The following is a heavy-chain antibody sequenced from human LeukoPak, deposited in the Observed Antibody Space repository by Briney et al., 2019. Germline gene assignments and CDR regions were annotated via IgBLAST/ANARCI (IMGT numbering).Heavy chain of an antibody. J-gene: IGHJ4*02. D-gene: IGHD3-22*01. CDR3: ARGLIGIVVAPGY. V-gene: IGHV4-34*01. Sequence: PSETLSLTCAVYGGSFSGYYWSWIRQPPGKGLEWIGEINHSGSTNYNPSLKSRVTISVDTSKNQFSLKLSSVTAADTAVYYCARGLIGIVVAPGYWGQGTLVTVSS. CDR2: INHSGST. CDR1: GGSFSGYY.